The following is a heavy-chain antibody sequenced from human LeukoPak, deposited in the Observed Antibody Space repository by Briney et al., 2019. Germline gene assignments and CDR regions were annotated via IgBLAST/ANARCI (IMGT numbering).Heavy chain of an antibody. V-gene: IGHV1-2*02. CDR3: ARGNGVVARGPDY. Sequence: GASVKVSCKASGYTFTGYYMHWVRQAPGQGLEWMGWINPNSGGTNYAQKFQGRVTMTRDTSISTAYMELSRLRSDDTAVYYCARGNGVVARGPDYWGQGTLVTVSS. CDR2: INPNSGGT. CDR1: GYTFTGYY. J-gene: IGHJ4*02. D-gene: IGHD2-15*01.